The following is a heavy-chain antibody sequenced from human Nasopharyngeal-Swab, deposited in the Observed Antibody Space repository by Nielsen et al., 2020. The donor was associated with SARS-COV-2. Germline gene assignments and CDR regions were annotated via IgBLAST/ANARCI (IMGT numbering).Heavy chain of an antibody. J-gene: IGHJ6*02. CDR1: GFTFSGYS. V-gene: IGHV3-21*01. D-gene: IGHD1-26*01. CDR3: ALVDYYGMDV. Sequence: GESLKISCAASGFTFSGYSMNWVRQAPGKGLEWVSSISSSSSYIYYADSVKGRFTISRDNAKNSLYLQMNSLRAEDTAVYYCALVDYYGMDVWGQGTTVTVSS. CDR2: ISSSSSYI.